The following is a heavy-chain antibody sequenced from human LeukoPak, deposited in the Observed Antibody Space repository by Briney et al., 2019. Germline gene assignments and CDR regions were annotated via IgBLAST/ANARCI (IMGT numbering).Heavy chain of an antibody. D-gene: IGHD3-10*01. V-gene: IGHV1-46*01. CDR3: ARGYYYGSGSYFDTSRENWFDP. J-gene: IGHJ5*02. CDR1: GYTFTRYY. CDR2: INPSGGST. Sequence: ASVKVSCKASGYTFTRYYMHWVRQAPGQGLEWMGIINPSGGSTTYAQKFQGRVTMTTDTSTSTAYMELRSLRSDDTAVYYCARGYYYGSGSYFDTSRENWFDPWGQGTLVTVSS.